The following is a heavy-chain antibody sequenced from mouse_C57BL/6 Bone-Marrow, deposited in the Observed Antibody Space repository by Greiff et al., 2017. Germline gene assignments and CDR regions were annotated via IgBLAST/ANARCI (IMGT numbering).Heavy chain of an antibody. J-gene: IGHJ3*01. Sequence: QVQLQQSGAELARPGASVKLSCKASGYTFTSYGISWVKQRTGQGLEWIGEICPRSGNTYYNEQFKGKATLTADKSSSTAYMERRSLTSADSAVYFCARSRGGLLRPFAYWGQGTLVTVSA. V-gene: IGHV1-81*01. D-gene: IGHD1-2*01. CDR1: GYTFTSYG. CDR3: ARSRGGLLRPFAY. CDR2: ICPRSGNT.